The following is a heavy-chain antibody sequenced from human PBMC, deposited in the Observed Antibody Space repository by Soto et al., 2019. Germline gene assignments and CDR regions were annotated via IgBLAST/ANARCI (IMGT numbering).Heavy chain of an antibody. CDR1: GFTFSNAW. D-gene: IGHD2-21*01. Sequence: GSLRLSCATSGFTFSNAWMIWVRQAPGKGLEWVGRIKSVADGGTTDYAAAVKGRFSVSRDDSENKLYLHMNSPKTEDTAVYYCSTSRFGGDYPPLLRYWGKGTLVTVSS. CDR3: STSRFGGDYPPLLRY. J-gene: IGHJ4*02. CDR2: IKSVADGGTT. V-gene: IGHV3-15*01.